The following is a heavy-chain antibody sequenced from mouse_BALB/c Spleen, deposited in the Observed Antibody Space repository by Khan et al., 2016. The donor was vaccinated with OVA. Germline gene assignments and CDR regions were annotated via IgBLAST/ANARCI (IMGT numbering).Heavy chain of an antibody. CDR1: GYSITSGYG. CDR2: ISYSGST. Sequence: EVQLQESGPGLVKPSQSLSLTCTVTGYSITSGYGWNWIRQFPGNKLEWMGYISYSGSTNHNPSLKSRISITRDTSKNQFFLQLNSVTTEETATYYCARTARIKYWGQGTTLTVSS. V-gene: IGHV3-2*02. CDR3: ARTARIKY. D-gene: IGHD1-2*01. J-gene: IGHJ2*01.